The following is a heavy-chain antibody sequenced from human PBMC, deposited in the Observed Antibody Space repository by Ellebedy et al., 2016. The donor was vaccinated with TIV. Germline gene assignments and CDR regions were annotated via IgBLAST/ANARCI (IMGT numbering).Heavy chain of an antibody. J-gene: IGHJ4*02. D-gene: IGHD2-2*01. CDR3: AKEKRYCSSANCPLGY. CDR1: GSTFKSYD. V-gene: IGHV3-30*18. Sequence: GESLKISXAASGSTFKSYDMHWVRQVPGKGLEWVAVISSDGGRKHYADSVKGRFTISRDNSKNTLFLQMNSLRPEDAAVFYCAKEKRYCSSANCPLGYWGQGNLVTVSS. CDR2: ISSDGGRK.